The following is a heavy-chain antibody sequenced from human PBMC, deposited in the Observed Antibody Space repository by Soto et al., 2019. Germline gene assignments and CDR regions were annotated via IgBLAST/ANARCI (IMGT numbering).Heavy chain of an antibody. D-gene: IGHD3-3*01. V-gene: IGHV1-18*04. Sequence: QVQLVQSGAEVKKPGASVKVSCKASGYTFTSYGISWVRQAPGQGLEWMGWISAYNGNTNYAQKLQGRVTMTTDTSTSTAYMELRSLRSDDTAVYYCARDKRPAYYDFWSGYSPLDYWGQGTLVTVSS. CDR3: ARDKRPAYYDFWSGYSPLDY. CDR1: GYTFTSYG. CDR2: ISAYNGNT. J-gene: IGHJ4*02.